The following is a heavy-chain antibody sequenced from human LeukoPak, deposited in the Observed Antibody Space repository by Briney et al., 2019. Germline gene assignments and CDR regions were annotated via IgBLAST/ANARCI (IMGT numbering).Heavy chain of an antibody. CDR2: ISDSGDGT. Sequence: GGSLRLSCAASGFTFSSYAMTWVRQAPGKGLEWVSGISDSGDGTYYTDSVKGRFTISRDDSKNTLYLQMNSLRDEDTALYHCANGLSPDYWGQGTLVTVSS. CDR1: GFTFSSYA. D-gene: IGHD4/OR15-4a*01. J-gene: IGHJ4*02. CDR3: ANGLSPDY. V-gene: IGHV3-23*01.